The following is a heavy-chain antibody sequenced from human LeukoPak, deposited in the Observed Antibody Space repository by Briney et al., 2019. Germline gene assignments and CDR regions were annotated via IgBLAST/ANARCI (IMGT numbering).Heavy chain of an antibody. CDR3: ARGGSRQYNF. CDR1: GFTFSSYW. Sequence: GGSLRLSCAASGFTFSSYWMSWVRQAPGKGLEWVANIRHDGSEKYYVDSVKGRFTISRDNAKDSLYLQMNCLRVEDTAVYYCARGGSRQYNFWGQGTLVTVSS. J-gene: IGHJ4*02. CDR2: IRHDGSEK. D-gene: IGHD5-18*01. V-gene: IGHV3-7*01.